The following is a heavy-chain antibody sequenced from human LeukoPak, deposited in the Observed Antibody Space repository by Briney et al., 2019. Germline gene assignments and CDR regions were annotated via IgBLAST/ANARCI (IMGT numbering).Heavy chain of an antibody. CDR3: ARESGIAAAGTFSDY. V-gene: IGHV3-20*04. Sequence: GGSLRLSCAASGFTFDDYGMSWVRQAPGRGLEWVSGINWNGGSTGYADSVKGRFTISRDNAKNSLYLQMNSLRAEDTALYYCARESGIAAAGTFSDYWGQGTLVTVSS. J-gene: IGHJ4*02. CDR2: INWNGGST. D-gene: IGHD6-13*01. CDR1: GFTFDDYG.